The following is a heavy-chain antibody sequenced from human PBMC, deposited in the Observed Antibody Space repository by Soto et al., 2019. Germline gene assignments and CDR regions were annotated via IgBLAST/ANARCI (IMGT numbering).Heavy chain of an antibody. Sequence: LSPTVTVAYCSIRSGGSFWSCIPQHPVKGLEWIGYIYYSASTYYNPSLKSRVTISVDTSKNQFSLKLSSVTAADTAVYYCAGTTRSHDAFDIWGQGTMVTVSS. J-gene: IGHJ3*02. CDR1: YCSIRSGGSF. V-gene: IGHV4-31*03. CDR2: IYYSAST. D-gene: IGHD1-1*01. CDR3: AGTTRSHDAFDI.